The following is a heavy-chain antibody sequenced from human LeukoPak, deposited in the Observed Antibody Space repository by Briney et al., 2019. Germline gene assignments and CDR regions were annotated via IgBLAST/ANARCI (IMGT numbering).Heavy chain of an antibody. CDR1: GFNFSRSD. V-gene: IGHV3-13*01. D-gene: IGHD3/OR15-3a*01. Sequence: GGSLRLSCVASGFNFSRSDMHWVRQVTGKGLEWVSGIGTAGDTFYSGSVKGRFTISRDISKNTLYLQMNSLRAEDTAVYYCARDGLGHFDYWGQGTLVTVSS. CDR3: ARDGLGHFDY. J-gene: IGHJ4*02. CDR2: IGTAGDT.